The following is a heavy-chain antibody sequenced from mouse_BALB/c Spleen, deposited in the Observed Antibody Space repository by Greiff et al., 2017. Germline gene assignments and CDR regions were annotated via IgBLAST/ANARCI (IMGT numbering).Heavy chain of an antibody. D-gene: IGHD2-4*01. CDR2: INPGSGGT. Sequence: QVQLKESGAELVRPGTSVKVSCKASGYAFTNYLIEWVKQRPGQGLEWIGVINPGSGGTNYNEKFKGKATLTADKSSSTAYMQLSSLTSEDSAVYYCARWGDYDLGDYWGQGTTLIVSS. CDR1: GYAFTNYL. CDR3: ARWGDYDLGDY. J-gene: IGHJ2*01. V-gene: IGHV1-54*01.